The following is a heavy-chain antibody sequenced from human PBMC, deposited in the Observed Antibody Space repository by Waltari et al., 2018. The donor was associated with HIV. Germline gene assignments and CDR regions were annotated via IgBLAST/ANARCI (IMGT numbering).Heavy chain of an antibody. J-gene: IGHJ4*02. CDR3: ATDFWSGHPDY. CDR2: ISSRHSTM. D-gene: IGHD3-3*01. CDR1: EATFSGYS. Sequence: EVHLVESGGGLVQPGGSLRLTCTASEATFSGYSINWVRQAPGKGLEWISYISSRHSTMFYSDSVKGRFTISRDNAKNSLYLEMTNLRVEDTAVYYCATDFWSGHPDYWGQGTLVTVSS. V-gene: IGHV3-48*01.